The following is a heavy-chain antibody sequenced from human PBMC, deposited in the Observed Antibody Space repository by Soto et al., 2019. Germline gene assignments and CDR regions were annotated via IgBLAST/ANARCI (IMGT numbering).Heavy chain of an antibody. J-gene: IGHJ4*02. CDR2: ISGSGDST. Sequence: EVQLLESGGGLVQPGGSLRLSCAASGFTFSSYAMNWVRQAPGKGLEWVSVISGSGDSTYYADSVKGRFTISRDNSKNALYLQMNSLRAEDTAVYYCAKRAYGSDFDYWGQGTLVTVSS. CDR1: GFTFSSYA. D-gene: IGHD3-10*01. CDR3: AKRAYGSDFDY. V-gene: IGHV3-23*01.